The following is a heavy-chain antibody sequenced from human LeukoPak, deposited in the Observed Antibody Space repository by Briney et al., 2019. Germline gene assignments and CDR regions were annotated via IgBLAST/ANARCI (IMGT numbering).Heavy chain of an antibody. CDR2: IYSGGST. CDR3: ARVLYSGSYYFDY. Sequence: GGSLRLSCAASGFTFSSYSMNWVRQAPGKGLEWVSVIYSGGSTYYADSVKGRFTISRDNSKNTLYFQMNNLRAEDTAVYYCARVLYSGSYYFDYWGQGTLVTVSS. J-gene: IGHJ4*02. CDR1: GFTFSSYS. D-gene: IGHD1-26*01. V-gene: IGHV3-66*01.